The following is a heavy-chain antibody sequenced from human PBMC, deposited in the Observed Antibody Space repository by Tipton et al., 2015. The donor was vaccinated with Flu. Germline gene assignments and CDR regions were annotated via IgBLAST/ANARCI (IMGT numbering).Heavy chain of an antibody. V-gene: IGHV4-4*07. CDR2: IYTSGST. J-gene: IGHJ4*02. Sequence: TLSLTCTVSGGSLSSFYWSWIRQPAGKGLEWIGRIYTSGSTKYNPSLKSRLSMSVDTSKNQFSLKLSSVTAADTAVYYCAREGRREQLALDCWGQGTLVTVSS. CDR3: AREGRREQLALDC. D-gene: IGHD6-6*01. CDR1: GGSLSSFY.